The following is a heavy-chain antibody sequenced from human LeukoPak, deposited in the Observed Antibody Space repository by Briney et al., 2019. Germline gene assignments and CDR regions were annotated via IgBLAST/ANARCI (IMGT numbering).Heavy chain of an antibody. Sequence: PGGSLRLSCAASGFTFSSYWMSWVRQAPGKGLEWVANINQDGGEKYYVDSVKGRFTISRDNAKNSPYLQMNSLRAEDTAVYYCASIVVVIGTRSFDYWGQGSLVSVSS. CDR3: ASIVVVIGTRSFDY. CDR1: GFTFSSYW. J-gene: IGHJ4*02. D-gene: IGHD2-15*01. V-gene: IGHV3-7*01. CDR2: INQDGGEK.